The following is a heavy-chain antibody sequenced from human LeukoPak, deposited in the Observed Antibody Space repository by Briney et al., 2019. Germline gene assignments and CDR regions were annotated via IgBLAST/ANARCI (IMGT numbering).Heavy chain of an antibody. Sequence: ASVKVSCKASGYTLTGHYIHWVRQAPGQGLEWMGWISPHSGFTMYPQRFQGRDTMTTDTSISTAFLEVRRLRSDDTAAYYCARQTGDDALDIWGQGTMITVYS. CDR3: ARQTGDDALDI. CDR2: ISPHSGFT. J-gene: IGHJ3*02. V-gene: IGHV1-2*02. CDR1: GYTLTGHY. D-gene: IGHD7-27*01.